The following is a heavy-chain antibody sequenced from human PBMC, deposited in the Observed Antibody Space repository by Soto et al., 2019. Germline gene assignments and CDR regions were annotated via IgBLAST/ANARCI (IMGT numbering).Heavy chain of an antibody. CDR1: GFTFSSYA. J-gene: IGHJ6*02. Sequence: PGGSLRLSCAASGFTFSSYAMSWVRQAPGKGLEWVSAISGSGGSTYYADSVKGRFTVSRDNSKNTLYLQMNSLRAEDTAVYYCAKGGELLYYYGMDVWGQGTTVTVSS. CDR3: AKGGELLYYYGMDV. D-gene: IGHD1-7*01. CDR2: ISGSGGST. V-gene: IGHV3-23*01.